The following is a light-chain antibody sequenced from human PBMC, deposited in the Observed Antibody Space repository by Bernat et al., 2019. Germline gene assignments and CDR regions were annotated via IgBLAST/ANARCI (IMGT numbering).Light chain of an antibody. J-gene: IGLJ2*01. CDR1: SSNIGSNY. V-gene: IGLV1-47*02. Sequence: QSVLTQPPSASGTPGQRVTISCSGSSSNIGSNYVYWYQQRPGTAPKLLIYSNNQRPSGVPDRFSGSKSGTSASLAISGRRSEDEADYYCAAWDDSLSGRVFGGGTKLTVL. CDR3: AAWDDSLSGRV. CDR2: SNN.